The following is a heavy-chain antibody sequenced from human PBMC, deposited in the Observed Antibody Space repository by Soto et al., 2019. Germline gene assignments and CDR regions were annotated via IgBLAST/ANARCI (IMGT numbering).Heavy chain of an antibody. V-gene: IGHV1-69*12. CDR2: IIPIFGTA. CDR1: GGTFSSYA. J-gene: IGHJ6*02. D-gene: IGHD2-2*01. CDR3: ARHVPPAGYYYGLDV. Sequence: QVQLVQSGAEVKKPGSSVKVSCKASGGTFSSYAISWVRQAPGQGLEWMGGIIPIFGTANYAQKFQGRVTITADEPQSTAYMELSSLRSEDTAVYYCARHVPPAGYYYGLDVWGQGTTVTVSS.